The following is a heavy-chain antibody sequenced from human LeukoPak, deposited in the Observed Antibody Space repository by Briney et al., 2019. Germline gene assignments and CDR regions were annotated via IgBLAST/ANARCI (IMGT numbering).Heavy chain of an antibody. CDR2: IIPIFGTA. CDR3: ARVSHPIYYYYYYMDV. V-gene: IGHV1-69*13. J-gene: IGHJ6*03. Sequence: GASVKVSCKASGGTFSSYAISWVRQAPGQGLEWMGGIIPIFGTANYAQKFQGRVTITADESTSTAYMELSSLRSEDTAVYYCARVSHPIYYYYYYMDVWGKGTTVTISS. CDR1: GGTFSSYA.